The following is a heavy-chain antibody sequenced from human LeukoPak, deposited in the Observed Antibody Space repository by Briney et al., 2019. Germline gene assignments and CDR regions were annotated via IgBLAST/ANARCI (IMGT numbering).Heavy chain of an antibody. V-gene: IGHV3-20*04. CDR3: AKDRGNYYYYMDV. CDR2: INWNGGST. D-gene: IGHD3-10*01. Sequence: PGGSLRLSCAASGFTFDDYGMSWFRQAPGKGLEWFSGINWNGGSTGYADSVKGRFTISRDNSKNTLYLQMNSLRAEDTAVYYCAKDRGNYYYYMDVWGKGTTVTVSS. J-gene: IGHJ6*03. CDR1: GFTFDDYG.